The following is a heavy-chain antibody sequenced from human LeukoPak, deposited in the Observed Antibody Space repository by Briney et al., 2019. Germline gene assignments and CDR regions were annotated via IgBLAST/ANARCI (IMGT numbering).Heavy chain of an antibody. CDR2: IYYSGST. V-gene: IGHV4-59*08. D-gene: IGHD3-22*01. J-gene: IGHJ4*02. Sequence: KSSETLSLTCTVSGGSISSYYWSWIRQPPGKGLEWIGYIYYSGSTNYNPSLKSRVTISVDTSKNQFSLKLSSVTAADTAVYYCARHLSGYDSSGYYLQMYYFDYWGQGTLVIVSS. CDR3: ARHLSGYDSSGYYLQMYYFDY. CDR1: GGSISSYY.